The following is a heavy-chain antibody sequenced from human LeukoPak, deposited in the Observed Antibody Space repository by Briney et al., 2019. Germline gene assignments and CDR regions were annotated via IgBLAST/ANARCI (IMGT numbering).Heavy chain of an antibody. Sequence: ASVKVSCKASGYTFSGYYMHWVRQAPGQGLEWMGWINPNSGGTNYAQKFQGWVTMTRDTSISTAYMELSSLRAEDTAVYYCARSPMNYFDYWGQGTLVTVSS. CDR1: GYTFSGYY. J-gene: IGHJ4*02. CDR3: ARSPMNYFDY. V-gene: IGHV1-2*04. CDR2: INPNSGGT.